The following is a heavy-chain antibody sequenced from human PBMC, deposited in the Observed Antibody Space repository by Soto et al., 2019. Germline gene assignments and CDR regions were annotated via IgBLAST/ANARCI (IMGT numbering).Heavy chain of an antibody. CDR3: ASPPMITFGGVIVMVSY. D-gene: IGHD3-16*02. CDR1: GFTFSSYA. J-gene: IGHJ4*02. V-gene: IGHV3-30-3*01. Sequence: GGSLRLSCAASGFTFSSYAMHWVRQAPGKGLEWVAVISYDGSNKYYADSVKGRFTISRDNSKNTLYLQMNSLRAEDTSVYYCASPPMITFGGVIVMVSYWGQGTLVTVSS. CDR2: ISYDGSNK.